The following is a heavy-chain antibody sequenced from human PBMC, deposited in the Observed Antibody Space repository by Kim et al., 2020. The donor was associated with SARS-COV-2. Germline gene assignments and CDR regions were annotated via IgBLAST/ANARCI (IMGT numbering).Heavy chain of an antibody. J-gene: IGHJ4*02. CDR2: VHFSGHT. V-gene: IGHV4-59*08. D-gene: IGHD6-13*01. CDR3: ARLYAGLYSHFDL. CDR1: GDSIRDYY. Sequence: SETLSLSCKVSGDSIRDYYWSWIRQPPGKELEWIGFVHFSGHTNYNPSLKSRVTTSVDTSKNQFSLKLISVTAADTAIYFCARLYAGLYSHFDLWGQGTLVTVSS.